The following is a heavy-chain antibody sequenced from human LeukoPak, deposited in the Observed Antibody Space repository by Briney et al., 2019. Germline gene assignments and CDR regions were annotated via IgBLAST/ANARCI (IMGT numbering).Heavy chain of an antibody. CDR1: GYTFTGYY. V-gene: IGHV1-2*02. CDR3: AKYDYNEYPLMRRCSFDM. J-gene: IGHJ3*02. Sequence: ASVKVSCKASGYTFTGYYMHWVRQAPGQGLEWMGWINPNSGGTNYAQKFQGRVTMTRDTSISTAYMELSRLRSDDTAVFHCAKYDYNEYPLMRRCSFDMWGRGTMVTVSS. D-gene: IGHD5-24*01. CDR2: INPNSGGT.